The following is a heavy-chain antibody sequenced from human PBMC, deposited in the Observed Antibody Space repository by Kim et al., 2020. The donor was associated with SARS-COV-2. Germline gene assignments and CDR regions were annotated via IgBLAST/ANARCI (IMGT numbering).Heavy chain of an antibody. Sequence: GGSLRLSCAASGFTFSDHGMNWVRQAPGKGLEWVSIVDAGGGVTYYADSVKGRFTISRDNSKKTLYLQMNTLRVEDTAVYYCARSLYAAPARSLDSWGQGALVTVSS. CDR2: VDAGGGVT. V-gene: IGHV3-23*01. D-gene: IGHD2-8*01. CDR3: ARSLYAAPARSLDS. J-gene: IGHJ4*02. CDR1: GFTFSDHG.